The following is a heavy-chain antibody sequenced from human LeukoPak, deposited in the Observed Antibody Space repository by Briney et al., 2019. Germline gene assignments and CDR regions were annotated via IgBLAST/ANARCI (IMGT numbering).Heavy chain of an antibody. Sequence: SETLSLTCTVSGGSISSSSYYWGWIRQPPGKGLEWIGSIYYSGSTYYNPSLKSRVTISVDTSKNQFSLKLSSVTAADTAVYYCARGRGAYYYDSSGYYYVRGYFDYWGQGTLVTVSS. CDR2: IYYSGST. CDR1: GGSISSSSYY. V-gene: IGHV4-39*01. J-gene: IGHJ4*02. D-gene: IGHD3-22*01. CDR3: ARGRGAYYYDSSGYYYVRGYFDY.